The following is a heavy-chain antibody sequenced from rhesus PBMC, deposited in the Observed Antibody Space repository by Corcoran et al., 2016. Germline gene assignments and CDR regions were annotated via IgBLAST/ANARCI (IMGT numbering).Heavy chain of an antibody. V-gene: IGHV4S9*01. CDR2: FNGKNANT. J-gene: IGHJ4*01. D-gene: IGHD6-31*01. Sequence: QVRLQESGPGLVKPSETLSLTCAVSGCSISDSYYWNWIRPPPGKGVEGIGNFNGKNANTYHNTSRKSRVTISKDTYKNQCLLKLNSVTAADTAIYYCARDLGDDSGWNNWGQGVLVTVSS. CDR1: GCSISDSYY. CDR3: ARDLGDDSGWNN.